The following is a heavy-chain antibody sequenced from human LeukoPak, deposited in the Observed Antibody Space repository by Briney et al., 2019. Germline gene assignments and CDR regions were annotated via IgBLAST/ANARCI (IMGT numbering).Heavy chain of an antibody. V-gene: IGHV3-48*03. J-gene: IGHJ4*02. D-gene: IGHD1-26*01. CDR3: ARYEGATFFDY. Sequence: GGSLRLSCAASGFTFSSYEMTWIRQAPGKGLEWVSYISSSGSTIYYADSVKGRFTISRDNAKNSLYLQMNSLRAEDTAVYYCARYEGATFFDYWGQGTLVTVSS. CDR2: ISSSGSTI. CDR1: GFTFSSYE.